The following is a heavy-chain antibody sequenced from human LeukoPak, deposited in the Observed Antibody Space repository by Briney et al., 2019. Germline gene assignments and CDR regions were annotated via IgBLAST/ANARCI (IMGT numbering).Heavy chain of an antibody. J-gene: IGHJ4*02. Sequence: GGSLRLSCAASGFTFSDHAMSWVRQAPGKGLEWISYIGISSGNTKYADSVKGRFTISGDKAKNSVYLQMNSLRVEDTAVYYCARDTKYAFDNWGQGTLVTVSS. V-gene: IGHV3-11*06. CDR3: ARDTKYAFDN. D-gene: IGHD2-2*01. CDR2: IGISSGNT. CDR1: GFTFSDHA.